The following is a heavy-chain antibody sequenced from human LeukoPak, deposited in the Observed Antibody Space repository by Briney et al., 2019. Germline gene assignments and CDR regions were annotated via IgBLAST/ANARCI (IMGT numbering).Heavy chain of an antibody. CDR2: IKQDGSEK. D-gene: IGHD3-10*01. J-gene: IGHJ4*02. CDR3: ARDRTLLWFGELSQYYFDY. Sequence: GGSLRLSCAASGFTFSNYAMSWVRQAPGKGLEWVANIKQDGSEKYYVDSVKGRFTISRDNAKNSLYLQMNSLRAEDTAVYYCARDRTLLWFGELSQYYFDYWGQGTLVTVSS. V-gene: IGHV3-7*01. CDR1: GFTFSNYA.